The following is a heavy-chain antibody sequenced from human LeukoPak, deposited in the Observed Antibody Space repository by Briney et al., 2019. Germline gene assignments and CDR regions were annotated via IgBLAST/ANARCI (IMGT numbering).Heavy chain of an antibody. CDR3: AKLYYDYIWGSYRYYFFDS. J-gene: IGHJ4*02. Sequence: GRSLRLSCAASGFTFSTYGMHWVRQAPGKGLEWVAVIWYDGSKNYYADSVKGRFTISRDNSKNTLYLQMNNLRAEDTAVYYCAKLYYDYIWGSYRYYFFDSWGQGTLSTVSS. V-gene: IGHV3-33*06. CDR2: IWYDGSKN. D-gene: IGHD3-16*02. CDR1: GFTFSTYG.